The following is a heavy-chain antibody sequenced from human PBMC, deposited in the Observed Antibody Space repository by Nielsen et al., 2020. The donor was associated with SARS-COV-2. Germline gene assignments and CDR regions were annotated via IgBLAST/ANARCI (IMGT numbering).Heavy chain of an antibody. J-gene: IGHJ3*01. D-gene: IGHD2-15*01. Sequence: GGSLRLSCAASGFTFSSYVMHWVRQAPGKGLEWVAVTSYEGDNAYYADSVRGRFTISRDNSQNALYLQMNSLRPEDTALYYCRAYCSDGSCYSSDAFEVWGQGTMVTVSS. CDR2: TSYEGDNA. V-gene: IGHV3-30*03. CDR1: GFTFSSYV. CDR3: RAYCSDGSCYSSDAFEV.